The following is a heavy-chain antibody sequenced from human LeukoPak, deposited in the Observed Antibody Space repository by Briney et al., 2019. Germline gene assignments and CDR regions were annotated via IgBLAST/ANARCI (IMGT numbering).Heavy chain of an antibody. CDR3: ARRYGDYARGALDI. CDR2: IWYDVNHK. CDR1: GFTFNSYG. D-gene: IGHD4-17*01. J-gene: IGHJ3*02. Sequence: GGSLRLSCAASGFTFNSYGMHWVRQAPGKGLEWVAVIWYDVNHKYYADSVKGGFIISRDNSKNTLFLQMNSLRAEDTATYYCARRYGDYARGALDIWGQGTLVTVSS. V-gene: IGHV3-33*01.